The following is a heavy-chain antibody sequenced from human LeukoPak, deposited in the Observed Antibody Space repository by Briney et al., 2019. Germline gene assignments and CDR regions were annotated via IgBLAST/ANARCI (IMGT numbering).Heavy chain of an antibody. V-gene: IGHV3-23*01. CDR1: GFTFSSYA. CDR2: ISGSGGST. CDR3: AKGPPTYYDFWSGFGDY. D-gene: IGHD3-3*01. J-gene: IGHJ4*02. Sequence: TGGSLRLSCAASGFTFSSYAMSWVRQAPGKGLEWVSAISGSGGSTYYAGSVKGRFTISRDNSKNTLYLQMNSLRAEDTAVYYCAKGPPTYYDFWSGFGDYWGQGTLVTVSS.